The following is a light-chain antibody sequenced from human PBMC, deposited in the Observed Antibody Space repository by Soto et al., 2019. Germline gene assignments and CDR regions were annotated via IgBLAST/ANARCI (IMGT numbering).Light chain of an antibody. J-gene: IGKJ5*01. CDR2: AAS. CDR3: QQSYSTPPA. Sequence: DIQMTQSPYSLSASVGDRVAITCRASQTVTTYLNWYQQKPGKAPKLLIYAASNLEGGVPSRFSGSGSGTDFTLTISSLQPEDFATYYCQQSYSTPPAFGQGTRLEIK. CDR1: QTVTTY. V-gene: IGKV1-39*01.